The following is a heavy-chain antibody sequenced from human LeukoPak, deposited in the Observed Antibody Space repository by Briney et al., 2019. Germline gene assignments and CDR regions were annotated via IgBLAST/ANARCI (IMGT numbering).Heavy chain of an antibody. J-gene: IGHJ4*02. CDR1: GFRFGGYA. V-gene: IGHV3-49*04. D-gene: IGHD3-10*02. CDR3: VRESVRDYYFDF. CDR2: IRSKALYGTS. Sequence: PGGSLRLSCSGSGFRFGGYALSWVRQAPGKGLEWVGFIRSKALYGTSEYAASVEGRFAISRDDSNNIVYLQMNSLKTEDTAVHFCVRESVRDYYFDFWGQGTLVAVSS.